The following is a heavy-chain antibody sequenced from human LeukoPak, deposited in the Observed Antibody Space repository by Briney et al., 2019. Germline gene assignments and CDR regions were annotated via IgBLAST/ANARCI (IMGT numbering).Heavy chain of an antibody. D-gene: IGHD3-22*01. CDR3: AKDSSSYDWGYMDV. J-gene: IGHJ6*03. CDR1: GFTFSTYA. CDR2: IGGSDGRT. V-gene: IGHV3-23*01. Sequence: GGSLRLSCAASGFTFSTYAMSWVRQAPGKGLEWVSLIGGSDGRTRYAGSVKGRFTISRDNSKNTLYLEMNSLRAEDTAVYYCAKDSSSYDWGYMDVWGKGTTVTISS.